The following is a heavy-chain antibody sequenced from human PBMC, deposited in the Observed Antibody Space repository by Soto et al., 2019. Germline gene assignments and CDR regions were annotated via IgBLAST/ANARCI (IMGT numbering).Heavy chain of an antibody. J-gene: IGHJ6*03. D-gene: IGHD6-6*01. V-gene: IGHV1-8*01. CDR1: GYTFTSYD. CDR2: MNPNSGNT. Sequence: ASVKVSCKASGYTFTSYDINWVRQATGQGLEWMGWMNPNSGNTGYAQKFQGRVTMTRNTSISTAYMELSSLRSEDTAVYYCARVVAAQAYYYYYYMDVWGKGTTVTVS. CDR3: ARVVAAQAYYYYYYMDV.